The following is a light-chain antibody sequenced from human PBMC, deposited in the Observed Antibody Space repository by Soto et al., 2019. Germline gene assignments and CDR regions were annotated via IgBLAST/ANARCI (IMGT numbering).Light chain of an antibody. V-gene: IGLV2-23*02. Sequence: QSVLTQPASVSGSPGQSITISCTGTSSDAGSYNLGSWYQQHPGKAPKLMIYEVSNRPSGVSNRFSGSKSVNTASLTISGLQAEDEADYYCSSYAGSSTYVFGTGTKLTVL. CDR2: EVS. CDR3: SSYAGSSTYV. CDR1: SSDAGSYNL. J-gene: IGLJ1*01.